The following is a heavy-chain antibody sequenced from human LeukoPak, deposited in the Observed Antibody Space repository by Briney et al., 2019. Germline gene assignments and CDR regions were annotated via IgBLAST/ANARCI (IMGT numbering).Heavy chain of an antibody. CDR1: GGSISSYY. D-gene: IGHD6-19*01. CDR3: ARSLAVASTRVFDY. CDR2: IYYSGST. Sequence: PSETLSLTCTVSGGSISSYYWSWIRQPPGEGLEWIGYIYYSGSTNYNPSLKSRVTISVDTSKNQFSLKLSSVTAADTAVYYCARSLAVASTRVFDYWGQGTLVTVSS. V-gene: IGHV4-59*01. J-gene: IGHJ4*02.